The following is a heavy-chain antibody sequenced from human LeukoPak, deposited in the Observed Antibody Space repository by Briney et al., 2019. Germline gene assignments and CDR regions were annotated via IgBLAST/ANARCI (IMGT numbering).Heavy chain of an antibody. CDR1: GGSISSYY. CDR3: ARGPLGYSSSWYNY. CDR2: IYYSGST. Sequence: SETLSLTCTVSGGSISSYYWSWIRQPPGKGLEWIGYIYYSGSTNYNPSLKSRVTISVDTSKNQFSLKLSSVTAADTAVYYCARGPLGYSSSWYNYWGQGTLVIVSS. J-gene: IGHJ4*02. V-gene: IGHV4-59*12. D-gene: IGHD6-13*01.